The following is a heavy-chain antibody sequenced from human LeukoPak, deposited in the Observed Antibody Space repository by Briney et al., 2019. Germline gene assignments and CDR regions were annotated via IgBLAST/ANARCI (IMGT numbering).Heavy chain of an antibody. J-gene: IGHJ4*02. Sequence: PVGSLRLSCAASGFTFSSYWMSWVRQAPGKGLEWVANIKQDGSEKYYADSVKGRFTISRDNAKNSLYLQMNSLRAEDTAVYYCAIRGSGSYGPFDYWGQGTLVTVSS. V-gene: IGHV3-7*01. D-gene: IGHD3-10*01. CDR2: IKQDGSEK. CDR3: AIRGSGSYGPFDY. CDR1: GFTFSSYW.